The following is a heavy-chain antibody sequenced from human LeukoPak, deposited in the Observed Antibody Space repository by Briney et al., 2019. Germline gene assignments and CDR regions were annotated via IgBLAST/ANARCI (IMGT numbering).Heavy chain of an antibody. V-gene: IGHV3-48*03. CDR1: GFTFSSYE. Sequence: GGSLRLSCAASGFTFSSYEMNWVRQAPGKGLERVSYISSSGSTIYYADSVKGRFTISRDNAKNSLYLQMNSLRADDTAIYYCARDLGWLHYADWGQGTLVTVSS. CDR2: ISSSGSTI. CDR3: ARDLGWLHYAD. J-gene: IGHJ4*02. D-gene: IGHD5-12*01.